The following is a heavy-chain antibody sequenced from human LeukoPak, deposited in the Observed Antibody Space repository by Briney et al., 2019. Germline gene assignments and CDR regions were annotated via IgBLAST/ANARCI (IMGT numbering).Heavy chain of an antibody. CDR2: INSDGSST. V-gene: IGHV3-74*01. D-gene: IGHD3-3*01. J-gene: IGHJ4*02. CDR3: AKTRGSTIFGVVIIYNY. Sequence: GGSLRLSCAASGFSISSNWMHWVRQAPGKGLVWVSRINSDGSSTSYADSVKGRFTISRDNAKNTLYLQMNSLRAEDTAVYYCAKTRGSTIFGVVIIYNYWGQGTLVTVSS. CDR1: GFSISSNW.